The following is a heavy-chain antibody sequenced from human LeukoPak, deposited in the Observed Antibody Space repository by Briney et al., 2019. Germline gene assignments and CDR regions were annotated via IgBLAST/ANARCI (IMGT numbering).Heavy chain of an antibody. Sequence: GGSLRLSCAASGFTFSSYNMDWVRQAPGKGLEWVSSISSSSSYIYYADSVKGRFTISRDNAKNSLYLQMNSLRAEDTAVYYCARGRDGSQSPIDDWGQGTLVTVSS. D-gene: IGHD5-24*01. V-gene: IGHV3-21*01. CDR1: GFTFSSYN. J-gene: IGHJ4*02. CDR2: ISSSSSYI. CDR3: ARGRDGSQSPIDD.